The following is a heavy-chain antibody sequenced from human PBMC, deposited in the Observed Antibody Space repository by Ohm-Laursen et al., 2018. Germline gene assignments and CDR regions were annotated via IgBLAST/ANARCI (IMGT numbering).Heavy chain of an antibody. CDR1: GFTFSSYG. CDR3: ARGVGSSSGKDYYYYGMDV. Sequence: RSLRLSCAASGFTFSSYGMHWVRQAPGKGLEWVAVIWYDGSNKYYADSVKGRFTISRDNSKNTLYLQMNSLRAEDTAVYYCARGVGSSSGKDYYYYGMDVWGQGTTVTVSS. V-gene: IGHV3-33*01. J-gene: IGHJ6*02. CDR2: IWYDGSNK. D-gene: IGHD6-13*01.